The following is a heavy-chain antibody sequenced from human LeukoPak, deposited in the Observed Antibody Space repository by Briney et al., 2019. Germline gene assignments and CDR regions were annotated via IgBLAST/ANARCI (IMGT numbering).Heavy chain of an antibody. Sequence: GGSLRLSCAASGLTVSSNCMSWVRQAPGKGLEWVSFIYSGGNTYYADSVKGRFTISNDNSKNTVHLQMNSLRAEDTAMYYCARRAGDYSHPYDYWGQGTLVTVSS. V-gene: IGHV3-53*01. CDR1: GLTVSSNC. CDR3: ARRAGDYSHPYDY. J-gene: IGHJ4*02. D-gene: IGHD3-22*01. CDR2: IYSGGNT.